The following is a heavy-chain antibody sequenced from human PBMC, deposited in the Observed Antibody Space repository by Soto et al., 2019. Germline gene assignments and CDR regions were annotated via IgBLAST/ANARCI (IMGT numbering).Heavy chain of an antibody. Sequence: QVQLVQSGAEVKKPGSSVKVSCKASGGTFSSYAISWVRQAPGQGLAWMGGIIPIFGTANYAQQFQGRDTITADESTSTAYMALSSLRSEDTAVYYCARKGNSGSYYLEYWGQGTLVTVSS. V-gene: IGHV1-69*01. CDR3: ARKGNSGSYYLEY. CDR2: IIPIFGTA. D-gene: IGHD1-26*01. CDR1: GGTFSSYA. J-gene: IGHJ4*02.